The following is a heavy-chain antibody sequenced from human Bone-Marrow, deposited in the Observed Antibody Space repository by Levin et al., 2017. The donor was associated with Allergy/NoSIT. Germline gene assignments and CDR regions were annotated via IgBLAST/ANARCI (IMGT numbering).Heavy chain of an antibody. Sequence: PGGSLRLSCTVSGGSISSSDYYWGWIRQPPGKGLEWIGSIYYSGSTYYNPSLKSRVTISLDTSKNQFSLELTSVTAADTAVYFCARDERIQLLVFDFWGQGTLVTVSS. CDR3: ARDERIQLLVFDF. V-gene: IGHV4-39*07. CDR2: IYYSGST. J-gene: IGHJ4*02. D-gene: IGHD5-18*01. CDR1: GGSISSSDYY.